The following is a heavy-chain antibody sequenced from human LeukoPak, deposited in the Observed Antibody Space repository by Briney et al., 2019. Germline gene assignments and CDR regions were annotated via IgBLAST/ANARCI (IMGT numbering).Heavy chain of an antibody. CDR1: GFTFSDHA. D-gene: IGHD3-3*01. CDR2: VGIAADT. Sequence: SGGSLRLSCAASGFTFSDHAMHWVRQAPGKGLEWVSAVGIAADTFYPGSVKGRFTISRENAKNSLYLQMNSLRAEDTAVYYCAKERGPTTFGVALGAWFDPWGQGTLVTVSS. CDR3: AKERGPTTFGVALGAWFDP. V-gene: IGHV3-13*01. J-gene: IGHJ5*02.